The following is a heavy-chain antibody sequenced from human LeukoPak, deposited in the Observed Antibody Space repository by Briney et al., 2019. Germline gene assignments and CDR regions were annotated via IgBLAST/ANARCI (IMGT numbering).Heavy chain of an antibody. CDR3: ARHGYSTTKSFDY. CDR2: IYYSGST. V-gene: IGHV4-39*01. Sequence: SETLSLTCTVSGGPISSCTYYWGWIRQPPGKGLEWIGSIYYSGSTYYNPSLKSRVTISVDTSKIQFSLNLSSVTAADTAVYYCARHGYSTTKSFDYWGQGTLVTVSS. D-gene: IGHD6-13*01. J-gene: IGHJ4*02. CDR1: GGPISSCTYY.